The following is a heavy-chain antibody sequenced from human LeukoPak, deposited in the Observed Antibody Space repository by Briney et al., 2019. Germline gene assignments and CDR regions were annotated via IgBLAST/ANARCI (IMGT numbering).Heavy chain of an antibody. CDR2: IYYSGST. D-gene: IGHD5-24*01. CDR1: GGSISSYY. V-gene: IGHV4-59*12. CDR3: ARRRWLQFGYY. Sequence: SETLSLTCTVSGGSISSYYWSWIRQPPGKGLEWIGYIYYSGSTNYNPSLKSRVTISVDTSKNQFSLKLSSVTAADTAVYYCARRRWLQFGYYWGQGTLVTVSS. J-gene: IGHJ4*02.